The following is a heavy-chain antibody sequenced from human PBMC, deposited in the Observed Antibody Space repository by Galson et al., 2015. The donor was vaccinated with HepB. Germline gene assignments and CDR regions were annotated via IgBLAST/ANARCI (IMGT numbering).Heavy chain of an antibody. CDR2: ISYDGSHK. CDR3: ARDLQTYGFFDY. CDR1: GFTFSSYA. Sequence: SLRLSCAASGFTFSSYALHWVRQAPGKGLEWVAVISYDGSHKYYADSVKGRFTISRDNSKNTLYLQMNSLRAEDTAVYYCARDLQTYGFFDYWGQGTLVTLSS. J-gene: IGHJ4*02. D-gene: IGHD4-17*01. V-gene: IGHV3-30*04.